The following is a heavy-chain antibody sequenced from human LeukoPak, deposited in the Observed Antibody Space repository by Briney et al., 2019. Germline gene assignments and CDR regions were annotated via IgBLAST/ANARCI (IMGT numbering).Heavy chain of an antibody. CDR1: GFTFSSYS. D-gene: IGHD3-3*01. J-gene: IGHJ4*02. Sequence: GGSLRLSCAASGFTFSSYSMNWVRQAPGKGLEWVSYISSSSSTIYYADSVKGRFTISRDNAKNSLYLQMNSLRAEDTAVYYCARDRPRNYDFWSGYSRFDYWGQGTLVTVSS. CDR2: ISSSSSTI. V-gene: IGHV3-48*04. CDR3: ARDRPRNYDFWSGYSRFDY.